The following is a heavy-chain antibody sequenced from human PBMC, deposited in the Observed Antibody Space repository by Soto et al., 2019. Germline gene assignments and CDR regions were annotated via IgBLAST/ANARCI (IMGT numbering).Heavy chain of an antibody. D-gene: IGHD5-12*01. Sequence: QLQLQESGSGLVKPSQTLSLTCAVSGGSISSGGYSWSWIRQPPGKGLEWIGYIYHSGSTYYNPSLSRRVPIPXDRSKNQFSLKLGSVTAADTAVYYCAAGGGLPRYYWGQGTLVTVSS. CDR1: GGSISSGGYS. J-gene: IGHJ4*02. V-gene: IGHV4-30-2*01. CDR3: AAGGGLPRYY. CDR2: IYHSGST.